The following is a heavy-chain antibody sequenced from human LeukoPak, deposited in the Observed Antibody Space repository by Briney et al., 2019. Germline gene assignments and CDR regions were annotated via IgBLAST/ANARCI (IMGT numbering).Heavy chain of an antibody. Sequence: GGSLRPSCAASGFTFDDYGMHWVRQAPRKGLEWVSGISWNSGSIGYADSVKGRFTIARDNAKNSMYLQMNSLRAEDTAVYYCARDSGFSGSYLDAFDIWGQGTMVTVSS. V-gene: IGHV3-9*01. CDR2: ISWNSGSI. D-gene: IGHD1-26*01. CDR3: ARDSGFSGSYLDAFDI. J-gene: IGHJ3*02. CDR1: GFTFDDYG.